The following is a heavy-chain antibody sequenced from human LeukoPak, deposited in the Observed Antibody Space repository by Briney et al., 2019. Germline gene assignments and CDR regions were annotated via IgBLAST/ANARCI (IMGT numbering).Heavy chain of an antibody. D-gene: IGHD7-27*01. CDR3: AKGSNWGSVDYFDY. V-gene: IGHV3-20*04. J-gene: IGHJ4*02. CDR2: IKWNGDST. Sequence: GGSLRLSCAASGFTFDNYDMSWVRQVPGKGLEWVSGIKWNGDSTGYADSVKGRFTTSRDNAKNTLYLQMNSLRAEDTALYYCAKGSNWGSVDYFDYWGQGTLVTVSS. CDR1: GFTFDNYD.